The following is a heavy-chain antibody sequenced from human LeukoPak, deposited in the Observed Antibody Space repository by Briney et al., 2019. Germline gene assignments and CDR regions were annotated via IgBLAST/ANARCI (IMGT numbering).Heavy chain of an antibody. CDR2: IKQDGSEK. V-gene: IGHV3-7*01. J-gene: IGHJ3*02. CDR1: GFTFSSYW. Sequence: PGGSLRLSCAASGFTFSSYWMSRVRQAPGKGLEWVANIKQDGSEKYYVDSVKGRFTISRDNAKNSLYLQMNSLRAEDTAVYYCARVGPRDAFDIWGQGTMVTVSS. D-gene: IGHD3/OR15-3a*01. CDR3: ARVGPRDAFDI.